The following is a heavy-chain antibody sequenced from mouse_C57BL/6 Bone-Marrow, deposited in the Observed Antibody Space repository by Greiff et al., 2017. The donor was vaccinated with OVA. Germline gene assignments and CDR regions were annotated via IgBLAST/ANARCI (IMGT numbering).Heavy chain of an antibody. J-gene: IGHJ3*01. CDR3: THCGSSPWFAY. Sequence: VQLQQSGAELVRPGASVKLSCTASGFNIKDDYMHWVKQRPEQGLEWIGWIDPENGDTEYASKFQGKATITADTSSNTAYLQLSSLTSEDTAVYYCTHCGSSPWFAYWGQGTLVTVSA. D-gene: IGHD1-1*01. CDR2: IDPENGDT. V-gene: IGHV14-4*01. CDR1: GFNIKDDY.